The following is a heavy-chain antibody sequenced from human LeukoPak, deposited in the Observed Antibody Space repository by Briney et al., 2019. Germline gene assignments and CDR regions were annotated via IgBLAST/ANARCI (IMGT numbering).Heavy chain of an antibody. D-gene: IGHD6-19*01. CDR1: GGSIRGYY. CDR3: ARVPSIAVAGNRYYYGMDV. V-gene: IGHV4-59*08. J-gene: IGHJ6*02. CDR2: IYYSGST. Sequence: PSETLSLTCTVSGGSIRGYYWSWIRQPPGKGLEWIGYIYYSGSTNYNPSLQSRVTISVDTSKNQFSLNLTSVTAADTAVYYCARVPSIAVAGNRYYYGMDVWGQGTTVTVSS.